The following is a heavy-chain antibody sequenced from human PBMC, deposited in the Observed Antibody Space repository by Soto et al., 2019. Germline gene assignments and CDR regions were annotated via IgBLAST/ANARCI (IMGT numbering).Heavy chain of an antibody. CDR2: ISWNSRNI. Sequence: EVQLVESGGGLVQPGRSQRLSCAASGFRFEDYGMHWVRQAPGKGLAWVSSISWNSRNIAYADSVKGRFTVSRDNAKNSLYLHMNSLRPEDTALYYCAKDISRYQLVLITEGMDVWGQGTTVTVSS. CDR1: GFRFEDYG. J-gene: IGHJ6*02. D-gene: IGHD3-10*01. V-gene: IGHV3-9*01. CDR3: AKDISRYQLVLITEGMDV.